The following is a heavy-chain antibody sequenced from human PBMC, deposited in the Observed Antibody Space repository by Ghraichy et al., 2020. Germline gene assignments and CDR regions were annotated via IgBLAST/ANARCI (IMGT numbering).Heavy chain of an antibody. V-gene: IGHV3-23*01. CDR3: ANLGSVVDTAMVTGGY. CDR1: GFTFSSYA. D-gene: IGHD5-18*01. J-gene: IGHJ4*02. CDR2: ISGSGGST. Sequence: GGSLRLSCAASGFTFSSYAMSWVRQAPGKGLEWVSAISGSGGSTYYADSVKGRFTISRDNSKNTLYLQMNSLRAEDTAVYYCANLGSVVDTAMVTGGYWGQGTLVTVSS.